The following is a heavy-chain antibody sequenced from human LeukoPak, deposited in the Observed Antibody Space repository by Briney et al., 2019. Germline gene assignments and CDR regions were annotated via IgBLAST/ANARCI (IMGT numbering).Heavy chain of an antibody. D-gene: IGHD2-15*01. CDR2: IKQDGSEK. CDR1: GFTFSNYW. J-gene: IGHJ4*02. Sequence: GGSLRLSCAASGFTFSNYWMNWVRQAPGRGLEWVAIIKQDGSEKLYVDSVEGRFTISRDNAKNSLYLQMNSLRVEDTAVYYFMGGAGWLVDYWGQGTLVTVSS. V-gene: IGHV3-7*01. CDR3: MGGAGWLVDY.